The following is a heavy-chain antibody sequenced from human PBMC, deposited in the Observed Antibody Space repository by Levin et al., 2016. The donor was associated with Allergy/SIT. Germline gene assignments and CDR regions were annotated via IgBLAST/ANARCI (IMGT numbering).Heavy chain of an antibody. V-gene: IGHV3-74*01. Sequence: GGSLRLSCAASGFTFTAYWMYWVRQAPGKGLVWVSRIKADAITTNYADSVKGRFTVSRDNARNTLYLQMNSLGAEDTAVYYCARDHWGSMYYWGQGALVTVSS. CDR2: IKADAITT. CDR1: GFTFTAYW. J-gene: IGHJ4*02. D-gene: IGHD7-27*01. CDR3: ARDHWGSMYY.